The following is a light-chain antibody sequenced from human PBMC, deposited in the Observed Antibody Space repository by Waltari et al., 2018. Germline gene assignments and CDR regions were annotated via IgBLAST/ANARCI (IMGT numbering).Light chain of an antibody. V-gene: IGKV3-11*01. CDR3: QQRSDWLT. Sequence: EVVLTQSPAILSLSPGERATLSCRASQSVRTFVAWYQQKPGQAPRLLIYDASNRATGIPARLSGSGSGTDFTLTISSLEPEDFAVYYCQQRSDWLTFGGGTRVEIK. CDR2: DAS. J-gene: IGKJ4*01. CDR1: QSVRTF.